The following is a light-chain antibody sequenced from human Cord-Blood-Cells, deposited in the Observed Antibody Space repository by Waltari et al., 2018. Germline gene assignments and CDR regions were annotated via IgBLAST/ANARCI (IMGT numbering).Light chain of an antibody. CDR3: SSYTSSSTYV. Sequence: QSALTQPASVSGSPGQSITTSCTGTSSDVGGYNYVSWYQQHPGKAPKLMIYDVSNLPSVVSNRFSGSKSGNTASLTISGLQAEDEADYYCSSYTSSSTYVFGTGTKVTVL. CDR1: SSDVGGYNY. CDR2: DVS. J-gene: IGLJ1*01. V-gene: IGLV2-14*03.